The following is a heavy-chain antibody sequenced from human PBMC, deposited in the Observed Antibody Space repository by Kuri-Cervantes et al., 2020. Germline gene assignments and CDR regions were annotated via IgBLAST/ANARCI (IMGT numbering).Heavy chain of an antibody. D-gene: IGHD5-18*01. Sequence: GGSLRLSCAASGFTFSSYSMNWVRQAPGKGLEWVSSISSSSSYIYYADSVKGRFTISRDNAKNSLYLQMNSLRAEDTAVYSCAKVASEGYSYGDDAFDIWGQGTMVTVSS. V-gene: IGHV3-21*01. CDR3: AKVASEGYSYGDDAFDI. CDR2: ISSSSSYI. CDR1: GFTFSSYS. J-gene: IGHJ3*02.